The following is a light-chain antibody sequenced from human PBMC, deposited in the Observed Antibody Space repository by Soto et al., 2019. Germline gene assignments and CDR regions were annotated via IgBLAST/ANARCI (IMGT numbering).Light chain of an antibody. V-gene: IGKV3-20*01. Sequence: EIVLPQSPGTLSLSPGERATLSCRASQGVSSTYIAWIQQRAGQAPRLLIYSTSTRAAGIPDRFSGSGSGTDFSLSISRLEPEDFAVYYCQQYASSGMWTFGQGTKVESK. J-gene: IGKJ1*01. CDR1: QGVSSTY. CDR3: QQYASSGMWT. CDR2: STS.